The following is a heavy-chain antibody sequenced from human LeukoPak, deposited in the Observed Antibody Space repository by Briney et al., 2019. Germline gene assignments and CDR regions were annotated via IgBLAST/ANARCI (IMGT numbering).Heavy chain of an antibody. V-gene: IGHV3-21*01. Sequence: PGGSLRLSCAASGFTFSSYSMNWVRQAPGKGLEWVSSISSSSSYIYYADSVKGRFTISRDNAKNSLYLQMNSLRAEDTAVYYCARDYQLRHASDIWGQGTMVTVSS. CDR3: ARDYQLRHASDI. CDR2: ISSSSSYI. J-gene: IGHJ3*02. D-gene: IGHD2-2*01. CDR1: GFTFSSYS.